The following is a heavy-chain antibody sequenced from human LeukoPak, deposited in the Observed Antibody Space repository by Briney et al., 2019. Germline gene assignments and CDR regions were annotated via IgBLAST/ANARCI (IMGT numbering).Heavy chain of an antibody. Sequence: GGSLRLSCAASGFTFDDYAMHWVRHAPGKGLEWVSGISWNSGSLGYADSVKGRFTISRDNAKNSLYLQMNSLRAEDTALYYCAKDILGYNWNYGGKTGGFDYWGQGTLVTVSS. V-gene: IGHV3-9*01. CDR2: ISWNSGSL. J-gene: IGHJ4*02. CDR3: AKDILGYNWNYGGKTGGFDY. D-gene: IGHD1-7*01. CDR1: GFTFDDYA.